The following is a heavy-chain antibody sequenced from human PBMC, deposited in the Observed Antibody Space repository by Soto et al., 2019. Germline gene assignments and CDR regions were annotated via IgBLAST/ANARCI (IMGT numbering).Heavy chain of an antibody. CDR1: GYTFTSYG. J-gene: IGHJ4*02. Sequence: VSAEVSCTASGYTFTSYGISWVRQANGQGLEWMGWISAYNSNTNYAKKLQGRVTMTPDTSTSTAYMELRSLRSDDTAVYYCARDGDHDSGDCPDYWGQGTLVTVSS. D-gene: IGHD4-17*01. V-gene: IGHV1-18*01. CDR3: ARDGDHDSGDCPDY. CDR2: ISAYNSNT.